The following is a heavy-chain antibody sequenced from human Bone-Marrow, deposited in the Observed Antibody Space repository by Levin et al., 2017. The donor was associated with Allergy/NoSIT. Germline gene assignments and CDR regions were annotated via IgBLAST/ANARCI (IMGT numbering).Heavy chain of an antibody. Sequence: GEFLKISCAASGFTFSSYAMSWVRQAPGKGLEWVSAISGSGGSTYYADSVKGRFTISRDNSKNTLYLQMNSLRAEDTAVYYCAKVVAARLRTGATATYYFDYWGQGTLVTVSS. CDR3: AKVVAARLRTGATATYYFDY. D-gene: IGHD6-6*01. CDR2: ISGSGGST. CDR1: GFTFSSYA. V-gene: IGHV3-23*01. J-gene: IGHJ4*02.